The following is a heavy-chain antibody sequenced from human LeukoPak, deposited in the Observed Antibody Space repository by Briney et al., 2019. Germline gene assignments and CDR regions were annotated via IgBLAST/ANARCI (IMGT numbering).Heavy chain of an antibody. V-gene: IGHV4-30-2*01. Sequence: SQTLSLTCTVSGDSISRSDYSWSWIRQPPGKGLEWVGYIYHSGSTYYNPSLRSRVTMSIDRSKNQFSLKLPSVTAAGTAVYYCARVGSGDALDIWGQGTMVTVSS. CDR2: IYHSGST. J-gene: IGHJ3*02. CDR3: ARVGSGDALDI. D-gene: IGHD3-10*01. CDR1: GDSISRSDYS.